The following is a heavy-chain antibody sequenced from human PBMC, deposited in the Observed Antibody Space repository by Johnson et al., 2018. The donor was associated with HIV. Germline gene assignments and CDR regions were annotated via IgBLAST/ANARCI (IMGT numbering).Heavy chain of an antibody. Sequence: VQLVESGGGVVQPGRSLRLSCAASEFTFSRYAMHWVRQASGKGLEWVSGINWNGGSTGYAASVKGRFTISRDNAKNSLYLQMSSLRAEDTAVYYCARERGGSSGWSDALDVWGQGTRVTVSS. CDR1: EFTFSRYA. D-gene: IGHD6-19*01. CDR2: INWNGGST. CDR3: ARERGGSSGWSDALDV. J-gene: IGHJ3*01. V-gene: IGHV3-20*04.